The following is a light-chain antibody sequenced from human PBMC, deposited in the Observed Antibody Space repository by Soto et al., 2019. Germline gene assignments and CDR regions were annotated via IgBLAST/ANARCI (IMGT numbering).Light chain of an antibody. CDR3: QQYNNYWT. CDR2: KAS. CDR1: QSISNW. V-gene: IGKV1-5*03. Sequence: DIQMTQSPSTLSASVGDRVTITCRASQSISNWLAWYQQKPGKAPKLLIYKASSLESGVPSRFSGSGSGTEFTLTISSLQLDDFATYYCQQYNNYWTFGQGTKVEIK. J-gene: IGKJ1*01.